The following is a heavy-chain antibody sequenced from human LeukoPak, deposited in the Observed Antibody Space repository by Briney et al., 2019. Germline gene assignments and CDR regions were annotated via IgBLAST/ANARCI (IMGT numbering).Heavy chain of an antibody. Sequence: GGSLRLSCAASGFTFSSYAMSWVRQAPGKGLEWVSAISGSGGSTYYADSVKGRFTISRDNSKNTLYLQMNSLRAEDTAVYYCAKDRDCSGGSCRSEYFQHWGQGTLVTVSS. V-gene: IGHV3-23*01. CDR2: ISGSGGST. CDR1: GFTFSSYA. J-gene: IGHJ1*01. CDR3: AKDRDCSGGSCRSEYFQH. D-gene: IGHD2-15*01.